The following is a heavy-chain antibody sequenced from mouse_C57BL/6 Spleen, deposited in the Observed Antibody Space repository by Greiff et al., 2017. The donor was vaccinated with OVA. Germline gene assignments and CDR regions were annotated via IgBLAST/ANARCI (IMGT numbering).Heavy chain of an antibody. Sequence: DVQLQESGPGLVKPSQSLSLTCSVTGYSITSGYYWNWIRQFPGNKLEWMGYISYDGSNNYNPSLKNRISITRDTSKNQFFLKLNSLTTENTATYYCARNFDYWGQGTTLTVSS. J-gene: IGHJ2*01. V-gene: IGHV3-6*01. CDR1: GYSITSGYY. CDR3: ARNFDY. CDR2: ISYDGSN.